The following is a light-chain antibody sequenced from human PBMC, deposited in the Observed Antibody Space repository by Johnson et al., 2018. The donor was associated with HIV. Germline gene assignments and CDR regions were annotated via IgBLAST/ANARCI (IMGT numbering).Light chain of an antibody. CDR3: GTWDSSLSAYV. CDR2: DNT. V-gene: IGLV1-51*01. J-gene: IGLJ1*01. CDR1: SSNIGINY. Sequence: QSVLTQPPSVSAAPGQKVTISCSGSSSNIGINYVSWYQQLPGTAPKLLIYDNTKRPSGIPDRFSGSKSGTSATLGITGLQTGDAADYYCGTWDSSLSAYVFGTGTKVTVL.